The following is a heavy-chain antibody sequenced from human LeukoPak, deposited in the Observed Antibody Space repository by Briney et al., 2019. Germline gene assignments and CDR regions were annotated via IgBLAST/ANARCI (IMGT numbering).Heavy chain of an antibody. CDR3: TRESATAVLGRPDQSFDN. CDR1: GYTFTYYY. CDR2: INPNSGST. J-gene: IGHJ4*02. V-gene: IGHV1-2*06. D-gene: IGHD2-15*01. Sequence: ASVKVSCKASGYTFTYYYMHWVRQAPGQGLEWMGRINPNSGSTNFAQKFQGRVTMTRDTSITTAYMELSRLISDDTAVYYCTRESATAVLGRPDQSFDNWGQGTLVTVSS.